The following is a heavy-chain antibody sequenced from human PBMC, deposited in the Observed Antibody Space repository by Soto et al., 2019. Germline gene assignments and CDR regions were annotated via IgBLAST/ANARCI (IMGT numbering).Heavy chain of an antibody. CDR3: AREPYSSGWTRGWFDP. V-gene: IGHV1-69*13. CDR1: GGTFSSYA. CDR2: IIPIFGTA. D-gene: IGHD6-19*01. J-gene: IGHJ5*02. Sequence: SVKVSCKASGGTFSSYAISWVRQAPGQGLEWMGGIIPIFGTANYAQKFQGRVTITADESTSTAYMELSSLRSEDTAVYYCAREPYSSGWTRGWFDPWGHGTLVTVSS.